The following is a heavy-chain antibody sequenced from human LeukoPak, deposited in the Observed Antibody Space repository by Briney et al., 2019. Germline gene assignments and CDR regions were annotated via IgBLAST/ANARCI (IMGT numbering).Heavy chain of an antibody. CDR3: ARRSAAKDAFDI. CDR2: IKSDGSST. D-gene: IGHD6-25*01. J-gene: IGHJ3*02. CDR1: GFTVSSNY. V-gene: IGHV3-74*01. Sequence: GGSLRLSCAASGFTVSSNYMSWVRQAPGKGLEWVSRIKSDGSSTSYADSVKGRFTISRDNAKNTLYLQMNSLRAEDTAVYYCARRSAAKDAFDIWGQGTMVTVSS.